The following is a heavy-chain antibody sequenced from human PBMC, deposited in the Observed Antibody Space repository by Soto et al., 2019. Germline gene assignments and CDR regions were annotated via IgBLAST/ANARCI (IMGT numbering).Heavy chain of an antibody. CDR2: INHSGST. Sequence: SETLSLTCAVYGGSFSGYYWSWIRQPPGKGLEWIGEINHSGSTNYNPSLKSRVTISVDTSKNQFSLKLSSVTAADTAVYYCARRGIAAAGSFSGSYRTFDYWGQGTLVTVSS. D-gene: IGHD6-13*01. CDR1: GGSFSGYY. V-gene: IGHV4-34*01. CDR3: ARRGIAAAGSFSGSYRTFDY. J-gene: IGHJ4*02.